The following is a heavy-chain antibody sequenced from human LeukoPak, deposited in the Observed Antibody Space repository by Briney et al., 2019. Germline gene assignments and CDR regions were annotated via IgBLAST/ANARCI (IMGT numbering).Heavy chain of an antibody. Sequence: GASVKVSCKASGGIFSSYAISWVRQAPGQGLEWMGGIIPIFGTANYAQKFQGRVMITADKSTSIVYMELSSLRSEDTAMYYCTREDVETAMGFNYWGQGTLVTVSS. V-gene: IGHV1-69*06. CDR2: IIPIFGTA. J-gene: IGHJ4*02. CDR3: TREDVETAMGFNY. D-gene: IGHD5-18*01. CDR1: GGIFSSYA.